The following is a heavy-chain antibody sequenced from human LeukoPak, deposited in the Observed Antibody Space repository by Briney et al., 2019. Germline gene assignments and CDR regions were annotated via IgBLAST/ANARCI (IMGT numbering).Heavy chain of an antibody. Sequence: GGSLRLSCAASGFTFSSYSMNWVRQAPGKGLEWVSSISSSSSYIYYADSVKRRFSISRDNAKNSLYLQMNSLRAEDTAVYYCARSAQGFGELSSWFDPWGQGTLVTVSS. D-gene: IGHD3-10*01. CDR1: GFTFSSYS. J-gene: IGHJ5*02. CDR3: ARSAQGFGELSSWFDP. V-gene: IGHV3-21*01. CDR2: ISSSSSYI.